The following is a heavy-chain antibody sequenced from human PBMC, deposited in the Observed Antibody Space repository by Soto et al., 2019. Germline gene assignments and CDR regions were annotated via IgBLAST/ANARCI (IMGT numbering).Heavy chain of an antibody. CDR1: GGSFSGYY. CDR3: ARGRRYYDRDAFDI. J-gene: IGHJ3*02. CDR2: INHSGST. Sequence: PSETLSLTCAVYGGSFSGYYWSWIRQPPGKGLEWIGEINHSGSTNYNPSLKSRVTISVDTSKNQFSLKLSSVTAADTAVYYCARGRRYYDRDAFDIWGQGTMVTVSS. V-gene: IGHV4-34*01. D-gene: IGHD3-22*01.